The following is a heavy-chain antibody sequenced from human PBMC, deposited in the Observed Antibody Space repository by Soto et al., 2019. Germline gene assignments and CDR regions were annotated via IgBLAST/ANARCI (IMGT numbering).Heavy chain of an antibody. V-gene: IGHV3-23*01. CDR2: ISGSGGST. CDR1: GLTFSSYA. Sequence: GGSLRNSYADSGLTFSSYAMSWVRQAPGKGLEWVSAISGSGGSTYYADSVKGRFTISRDNSKNTLYLQMNSLRAEDTAVYYCTASSGWYNAFDIWGQGTMVTVSS. CDR3: TASSGWYNAFDI. D-gene: IGHD6-19*01. J-gene: IGHJ3*02.